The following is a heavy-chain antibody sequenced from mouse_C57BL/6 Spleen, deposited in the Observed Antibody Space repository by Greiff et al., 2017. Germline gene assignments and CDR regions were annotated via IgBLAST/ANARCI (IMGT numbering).Heavy chain of an antibody. CDR2: FYPGGGSI. CDR1: GYTFTEYT. CDR3: ARHEYDYDVGTGFAY. D-gene: IGHD2-4*01. Sequence: VQLQQPGAELVKPGASVKLSCKASGYTFTEYTITWVKQRSGQGLEWIGWFYPGGGSIKYNENFKSKATLSVDKSSSTVYMERSRLTSEDSAVYCCARHEYDYDVGTGFAYRGQGTLVTVSA. V-gene: IGHV1-62-2*01. J-gene: IGHJ3*01.